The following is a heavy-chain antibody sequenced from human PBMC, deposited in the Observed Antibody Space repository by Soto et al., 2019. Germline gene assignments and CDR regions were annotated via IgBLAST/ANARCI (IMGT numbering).Heavy chain of an antibody. CDR2: IYYRGST. V-gene: IGHV4-59*12. CDR3: AMDWNY. CDR1: GGSIGTYY. Sequence: PSETLSLTCTVSGGSIGTYYWSWIRQPPGKGLEWIGYIYYRGSTNYNPSLKSRVTISVDTSKNQFSLKLSSVTAADTAVYYCAMDWNYWGQGTLVTVS. J-gene: IGHJ4*02. D-gene: IGHD1-1*01.